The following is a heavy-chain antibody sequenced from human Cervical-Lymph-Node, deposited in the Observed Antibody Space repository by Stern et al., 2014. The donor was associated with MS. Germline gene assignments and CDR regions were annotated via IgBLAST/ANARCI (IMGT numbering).Heavy chain of an antibody. CDR2: IGWNSGSI. Sequence: EVQLVESGGGLVQPGRSLRLSCAASGFTFDDYAMHWVRQAPGKGLEWVSGIGWNSGSIVYADAVKGRFTISRDNAKNSLYLQMSSLRAEDAALYYCAKGVGYSSTTYGLDVWGQATTVTVSS. J-gene: IGHJ6*02. CDR1: GFTFDDYA. V-gene: IGHV3-9*01. CDR3: AKGVGYSSTTYGLDV. D-gene: IGHD6-13*01.